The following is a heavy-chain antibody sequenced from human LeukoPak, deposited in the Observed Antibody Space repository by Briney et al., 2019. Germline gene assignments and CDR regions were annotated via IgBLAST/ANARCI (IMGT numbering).Heavy chain of an antibody. CDR2: INPGDSDA. D-gene: IGHD2-8*01. J-gene: IGHJ5*02. CDR3: ARHPYTSSCTIPECYRWFDP. CDR1: GYTFVNYW. V-gene: IGHV5-51*01. Sequence: GDSLKISCKASGYTFVNYWIGWVRQMPGKGLEWMGIINPGDSDARYSPSFEGQVTISVDKSISTAYLQWSSLRASDTATYYCARHPYTSSCTIPECYRWFDPWGQGTLVTVSS.